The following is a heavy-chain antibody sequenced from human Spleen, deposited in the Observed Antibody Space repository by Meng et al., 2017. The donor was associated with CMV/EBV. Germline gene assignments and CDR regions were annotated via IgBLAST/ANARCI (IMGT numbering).Heavy chain of an antibody. CDR2: SYSGGSST. V-gene: IGHV3-23*03. Sequence: GGSLRLSCVASATSDFTFSAYGMSWVRQAPGKGLEWVSVSYSGGSSTYYADSVKGRFTISRDNSKNTLYLQMNSLRAEDTAVYYCAKVGYCSSTSCSLPFDYWGQGTLVTVSS. CDR1: ATSDFTFSAYG. J-gene: IGHJ4*02. CDR3: AKVGYCSSTSCSLPFDY. D-gene: IGHD2-2*01.